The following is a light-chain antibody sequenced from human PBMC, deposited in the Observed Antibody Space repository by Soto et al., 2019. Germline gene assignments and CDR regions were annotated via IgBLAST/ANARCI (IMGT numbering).Light chain of an antibody. Sequence: IVLSQCPANLTLSPGERATLSCRASQSVSSYLAWYQQKPGQAPRLLLYDASTRATGIPARFSGSGSGTAFTLTISTLEAEDSAVYYCQQRSNWPSITFGQGTRMEI. J-gene: IGKJ5*01. V-gene: IGKV3-11*01. CDR2: DAS. CDR1: QSVSSY. CDR3: QQRSNWPSIT.